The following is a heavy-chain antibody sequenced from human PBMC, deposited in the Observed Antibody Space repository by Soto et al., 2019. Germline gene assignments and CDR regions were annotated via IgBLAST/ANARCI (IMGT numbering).Heavy chain of an antibody. J-gene: IGHJ4*02. CDR1: GYTFTGYY. D-gene: IGHD2-15*01. V-gene: IGHV1-2*04. Sequence: ASVKVSCKASGYTFTGYYMHWVRQAPGQGLEWMGWINPNSGGTNYAQKFQGWVTMTRDTSISTAYMELSRLRSDDTAVYYCAREGYCSGGSCYSFFDYWGQGTLVTV. CDR2: INPNSGGT. CDR3: AREGYCSGGSCYSFFDY.